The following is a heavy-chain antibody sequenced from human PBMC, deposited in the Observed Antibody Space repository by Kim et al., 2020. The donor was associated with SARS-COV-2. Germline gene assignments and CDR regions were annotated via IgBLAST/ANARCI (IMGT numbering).Heavy chain of an antibody. CDR1: GFTFLTYA. J-gene: IGHJ6*02. Sequence: GGSLRLSCAASGFTFLTYAMHWVRQAPGKGLEWVAVTTYDGSIRYYADSVKGRFTISRHNSQKRLYLQMNSLRVDDTAVYYCARDRAGRTYGMDGWGQGTTATVSS. CDR2: TTYDGSIR. V-gene: IGHV3-30*04. CDR3: ARDRAGRTYGMDG.